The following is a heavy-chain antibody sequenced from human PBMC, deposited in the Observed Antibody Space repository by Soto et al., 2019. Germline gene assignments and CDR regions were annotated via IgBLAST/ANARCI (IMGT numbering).Heavy chain of an antibody. Sequence: SVKVSCKASGGTFSSYAISWVRQAPGQGLEWMGGIIPIFGTANYAQKLQGRVTITADESTSIAYMELSSLRSEDTAVYYCVSGSTMVRGVIMLYFDYSGQGTLVTVST. CDR2: IIPIFGTA. D-gene: IGHD3-10*01. CDR1: GGTFSSYA. CDR3: VSGSTMVRGVIMLYFDY. V-gene: IGHV1-69*13. J-gene: IGHJ4*02.